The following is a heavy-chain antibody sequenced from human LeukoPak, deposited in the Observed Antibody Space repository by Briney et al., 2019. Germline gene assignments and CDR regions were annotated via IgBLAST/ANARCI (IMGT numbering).Heavy chain of an antibody. V-gene: IGHV3-23*01. Sequence: GGSLRLSCAASGFTFSSYWMSWVRQAPGKGLEWVSAISGSGGSTYYADSVKGRFTISRDNSKNTLFLQLNSLRDEDTAVYYCARDEDAFGGQGTLVTVSS. J-gene: IGHJ4*02. CDR1: GFTFSSYW. CDR2: ISGSGGST. CDR3: ARDEDAF.